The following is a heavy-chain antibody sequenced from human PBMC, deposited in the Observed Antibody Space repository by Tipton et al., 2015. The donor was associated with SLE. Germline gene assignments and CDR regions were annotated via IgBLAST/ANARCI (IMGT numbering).Heavy chain of an antibody. CDR3: ARDVGGYNTGWFPYYFDY. CDR2: RYNTGRT. CDR1: GASISSYH. J-gene: IGHJ4*02. D-gene: IGHD2-8*02. Sequence: SLTCTVSGASISSYHWSWVRQPPGKGLEWIGYRYNTGRTDFNPSLRSRATTSIDTSKDQFSLKLSSVTAADTAVYYCARDVGGYNTGWFPYYFDYWGQGTLVTVSS. V-gene: IGHV4-59*01.